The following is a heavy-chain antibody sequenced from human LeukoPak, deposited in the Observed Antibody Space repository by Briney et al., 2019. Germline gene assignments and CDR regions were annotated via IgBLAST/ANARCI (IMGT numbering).Heavy chain of an antibody. J-gene: IGHJ4*02. CDR2: ISGSGGST. D-gene: IGHD6-13*01. CDR1: GFTFSSYA. Sequence: GGSLRLSCAASGFTFSSYAMSWVRQAPGKGLEWVSAISGSGGSTYYADSVKGRFTISRDNAKNTLYLQMNSLRAEDTAVYYCARGIAAAGTDFDYWGQGTLVTVSS. V-gene: IGHV3-23*01. CDR3: ARGIAAAGTDFDY.